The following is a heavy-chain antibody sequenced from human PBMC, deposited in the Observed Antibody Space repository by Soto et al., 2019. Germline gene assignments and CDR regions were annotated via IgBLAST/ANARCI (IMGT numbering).Heavy chain of an antibody. D-gene: IGHD2-21*02. V-gene: IGHV1-46*02. CDR2: IHPSGGGT. J-gene: IGHJ4*02. CDR3: ARGGHIAVVTASFDY. CDR1: GYTFNTYY. Sequence: QVQLVQSGAEVRKPGASVKVSCKPSGYTFNTYYLHWLRQAPGQALEWMGVIHPSGGGTTYAQKVRGRVHVTRDTSTPTVFRELRSLRSDDTAVYYCARGGHIAVVTASFDYWGQGTLVTVSS.